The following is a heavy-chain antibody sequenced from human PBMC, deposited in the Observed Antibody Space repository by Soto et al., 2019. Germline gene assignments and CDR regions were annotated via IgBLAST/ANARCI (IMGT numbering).Heavy chain of an antibody. CDR2: IVPLFGTT. V-gene: IGHV1-69*01. CDR1: GGNFTSYA. CDR3: AKASGRSWYNWFDP. Sequence: QVQLVQSGAEVKKPGSSVKVSCKASGGNFTSYAISWVRQAPGQGLEFMGGIVPLFGTTNYAHKFRGIVTVTADESTSTVYMEMSSLRSEDTAVYYCAKASGRSWYNWFDPWGQGTLVTVST. D-gene: IGHD6-13*01. J-gene: IGHJ5*02.